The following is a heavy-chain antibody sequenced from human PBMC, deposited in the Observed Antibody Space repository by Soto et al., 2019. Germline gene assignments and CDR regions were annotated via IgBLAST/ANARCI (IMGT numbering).Heavy chain of an antibody. V-gene: IGHV4-59*08. D-gene: IGHD3-10*01. CDR3: ARHSSGTSFDP. CDR2: IYYSGST. J-gene: IGHJ5*02. CDR1: GDSSSEYY. Sequence: SETLSLTCTVSGDSSSEYYWSWIRQPPGKGLEWIGYIYYSGSTNSNNPSLKSRVAISVDTSKNEFSLKLSSVTAADTAVYYCARHSSGTSFDPWGQGTLVTVSS.